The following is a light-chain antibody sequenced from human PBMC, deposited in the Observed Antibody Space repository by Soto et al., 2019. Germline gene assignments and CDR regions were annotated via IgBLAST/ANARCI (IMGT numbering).Light chain of an antibody. J-gene: IGKJ4*01. CDR3: QEYSNWPPLT. Sequence: ELVMTQSPGTLSVSPGERATLSCRASQSVRTNLAWYQQKPGQGPRLLVYGASNRATGVPARFSGSGSGTEFTLTISSLQSEDFAVYYCQEYSNWPPLTFGGGTKMEIK. CDR2: GAS. CDR1: QSVRTN. V-gene: IGKV3-15*01.